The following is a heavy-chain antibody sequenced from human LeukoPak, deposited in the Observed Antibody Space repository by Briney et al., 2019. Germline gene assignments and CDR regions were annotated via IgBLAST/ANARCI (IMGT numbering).Heavy chain of an antibody. CDR3: ASRDGYNYGGGGEYYFDY. CDR1: GGTFSSYA. Sequence: ASVTVSCKASGGTFSSYAISWVRQAPGQGLEWMGGIIPIFGTANYAQKFQGRVTITTDESTSAAYMELSSLRSEDTAVYYCASRDGYNYGGGGEYYFDYWGQGTLVTVSS. V-gene: IGHV1-69*05. D-gene: IGHD5-24*01. CDR2: IIPIFGTA. J-gene: IGHJ4*02.